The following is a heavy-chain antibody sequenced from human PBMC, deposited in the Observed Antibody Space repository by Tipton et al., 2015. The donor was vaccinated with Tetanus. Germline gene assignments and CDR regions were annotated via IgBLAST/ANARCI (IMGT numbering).Heavy chain of an antibody. CDR2: INPADSQA. V-gene: IGHV5-51*01. Sequence: QSGPEVKKPGESLKISCQGSGYNFSYYSIGWVRQIPGKGLEWMGIINPADSQATYGPPFQGQVTISGDKSISTAFLQWSSLKASDTAFYYCARRRSAVLSGGYHWYFDLWGRGTLATVSS. J-gene: IGHJ2*01. CDR3: ARRRSAVLSGGYHWYFDL. CDR1: GYNFSYYS. D-gene: IGHD2-15*01.